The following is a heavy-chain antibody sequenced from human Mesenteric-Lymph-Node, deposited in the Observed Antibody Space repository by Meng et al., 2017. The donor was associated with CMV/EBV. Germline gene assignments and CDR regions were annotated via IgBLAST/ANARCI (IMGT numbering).Heavy chain of an antibody. CDR3: ARVGYSYGYYYYYGMDV. CDR1: GGSISSSSYY. J-gene: IGHJ6*02. D-gene: IGHD5-18*01. V-gene: IGHV4-39*07. CDR2: IYYSGST. Sequence: SETLSLTCTVSGGSISSSSYYWGWIRQPPGKGLEWIGSIYYSGSTYYNPSLKSRVTISVDTSKNQFSLKLSSVTAADTAVYYCARVGYSYGYYYYYGMDVWGQGTTVTVSS.